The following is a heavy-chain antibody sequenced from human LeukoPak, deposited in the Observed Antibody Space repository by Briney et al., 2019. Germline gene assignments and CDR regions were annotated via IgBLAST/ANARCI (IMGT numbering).Heavy chain of an antibody. CDR2: IYKSGST. CDR3: ARALGYCSGGSCYYFDY. D-gene: IGHD2-15*01. Sequence: SETLSLTCTVSGGSISSSTYYWGWIRQPPGKGLEWIGSIYKSGSTYYNPSLESRVTISLDTSKNQFSLKLSSVTAADTAVYFCARALGYCSGGSCYYFDYWGQGTLVTVSS. J-gene: IGHJ4*02. CDR1: GGSISSSTYY. V-gene: IGHV4-39*07.